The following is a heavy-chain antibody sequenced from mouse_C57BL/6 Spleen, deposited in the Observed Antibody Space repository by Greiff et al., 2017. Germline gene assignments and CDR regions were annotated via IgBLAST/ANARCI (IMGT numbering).Heavy chain of an antibody. D-gene: IGHD2-2*01. Sequence: QVQLQQSGAELARPGASVKLSCKASGYTFTSYGISWVKQRTGQGLEWIGEIYPRSGNTYYNEQFKGKDTLTADKSSSTAYVELRSLTSEDSAVYFCARDTMVTTTGFFDYWGQGTTLTVSS. CDR1: GYTFTSYG. V-gene: IGHV1-81*01. J-gene: IGHJ2*01. CDR2: IYPRSGNT. CDR3: ARDTMVTTTGFFDY.